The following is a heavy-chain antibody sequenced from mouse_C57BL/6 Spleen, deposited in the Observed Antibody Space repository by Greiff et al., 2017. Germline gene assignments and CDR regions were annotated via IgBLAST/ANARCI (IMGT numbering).Heavy chain of an antibody. CDR1: GFTFSDYG. J-gene: IGHJ3*01. D-gene: IGHD2-4*01. V-gene: IGHV5-17*01. CDR3: GYDYDFAY. Sequence: EVQVVESGGGLVKPGGSLKLSCAASGFTFSDYGMHWVRQAPGKGLEWVAYISSGSSTIYYADTVKGRFTISRDNAMNTLFLQMTSLRSEDTAMYYCGYDYDFAYWGQGTLVTVSA. CDR2: ISSGSSTI.